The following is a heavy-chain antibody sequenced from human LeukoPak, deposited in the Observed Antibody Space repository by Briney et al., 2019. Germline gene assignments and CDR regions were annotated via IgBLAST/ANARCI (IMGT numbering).Heavy chain of an antibody. CDR3: AREACGGYCRFDY. J-gene: IGHJ4*02. D-gene: IGHD2-21*02. V-gene: IGHV4-59*01. CDR1: GDSISNYY. CDR2: IYYSGST. Sequence: SETLSFTCTVSGDSISNYYWSWIRQPPGKGLEWIGYIYYSGSTNYNPSLKSRVAISVDTSKNQFSLKLSSLTAADTAVYYCAREACGGYCRFDYWGQGTLVTVSS.